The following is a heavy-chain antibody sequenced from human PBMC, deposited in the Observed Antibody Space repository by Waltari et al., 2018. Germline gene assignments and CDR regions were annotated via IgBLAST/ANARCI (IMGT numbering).Heavy chain of an antibody. Sequence: GKGLELVSSISYRSSSMYYADAVNGGFTVSRDNARNSLYLQMNSLIAEDTAVYYCARVVPLYSSGYSDEYWGQGTLVTVSS. D-gene: IGHD3-22*01. CDR3: ARVVPLYSSGYSDEY. J-gene: IGHJ4*02. CDR2: ISYRSSSM. V-gene: IGHV3-21*01.